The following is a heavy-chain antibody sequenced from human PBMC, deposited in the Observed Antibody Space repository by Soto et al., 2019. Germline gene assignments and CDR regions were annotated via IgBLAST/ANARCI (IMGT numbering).Heavy chain of an antibody. Sequence: EVQLLESGGKLVQPGGSLTLSCAASGFTFSTYAMAWVRQAPGKGLEWVSGVSASGLNTDYADPVKGRFYISRDNSKNTVSPHMNSLRAEDTALYYGAKDRPRRTSGYFFDSWGQGTPVTVSS. CDR3: AKDRPRRTSGYFFDS. CDR1: GFTFSTYA. CDR2: VSASGLNT. V-gene: IGHV3-23*01. D-gene: IGHD1-1*01. J-gene: IGHJ4*02.